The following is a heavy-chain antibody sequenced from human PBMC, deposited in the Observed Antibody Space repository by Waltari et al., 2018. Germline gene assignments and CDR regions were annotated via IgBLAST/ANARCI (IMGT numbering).Heavy chain of an antibody. D-gene: IGHD6-6*01. J-gene: IGHJ4*02. Sequence: QVQLVQSGAEVKKPGSSVKVSCKASGGTFGSYAITWVRQAPGQGLEWMGGISPIFGTANYAQKFQGRVTITTDESTSTAYMELSSLRSEDTAVYYCARYHSSSWGYYFDYWGQGTLVTVSS. CDR3: ARYHSSSWGYYFDY. CDR2: ISPIFGTA. CDR1: GGTFGSYA. V-gene: IGHV1-69*05.